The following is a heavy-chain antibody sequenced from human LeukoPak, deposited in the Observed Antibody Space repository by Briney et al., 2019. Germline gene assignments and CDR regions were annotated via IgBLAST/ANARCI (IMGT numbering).Heavy chain of an antibody. CDR2: INPNSRGT. V-gene: IGHV1-2*02. Sequence: SSDNVSRLGSGDTFTGYYMYWGQQAPRPGLEWMGRINPNSRGTNYAQKFQGRVTMTRDTSISPAYMELSRLRSDDTAVYYCARISSSWYYFDYWGQGTLVTVSS. D-gene: IGHD6-13*01. CDR3: ARISSSWYYFDY. CDR1: GDTFTGYY. J-gene: IGHJ4*02.